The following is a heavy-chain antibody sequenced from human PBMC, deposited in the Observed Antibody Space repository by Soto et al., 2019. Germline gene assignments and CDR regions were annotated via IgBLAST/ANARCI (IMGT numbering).Heavy chain of an antibody. CDR1: GGSISSSNW. CDR2: IYHSGST. J-gene: IGHJ6*02. D-gene: IGHD5-18*01. CDR3: ARDQRGYSYGYYYYGMDV. V-gene: IGHV4-4*02. Sequence: SETLSLTCAVSGGSISSSNWWSWVRQPPGKGLEWIGEIYHSGSTNYNPSLKSRVTISVDKSKNQFSLKLSSVTAADTAVYYCARDQRGYSYGYYYYGMDVWGQGTTVTVSS.